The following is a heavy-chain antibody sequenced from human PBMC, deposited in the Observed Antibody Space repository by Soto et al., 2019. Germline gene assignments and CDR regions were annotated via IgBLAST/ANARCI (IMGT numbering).Heavy chain of an antibody. J-gene: IGHJ3*02. CDR3: AHRRPPPWGYDSSGYYESHEDAFDI. D-gene: IGHD3-22*01. CDR1: GFSLSTSGVG. CDR2: IYWDDDK. Sequence: SGPTLVNPTQTLTLTCTFSGFSLSTSGVGVGWIRQPPGKALEWLALIYWDDDKRYSPSLKSRLTITKDTSKNQVVLTMTNMDPVDTATYYCAHRRPPPWGYDSSGYYESHEDAFDIWGQGTMVTVSS. V-gene: IGHV2-5*02.